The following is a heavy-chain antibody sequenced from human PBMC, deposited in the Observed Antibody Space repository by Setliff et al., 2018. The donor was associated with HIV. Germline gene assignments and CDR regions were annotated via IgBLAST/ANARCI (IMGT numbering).Heavy chain of an antibody. CDR1: GGSINSTNYF. CDR2: IYYHGST. J-gene: IGHJ4*02. D-gene: IGHD3-16*01. CDR3: VNPSGAMGDFDS. Sequence: SETLSLTCTVSGGSINSTNYFWGWIRQPPGKGLEWIGTIYYHGSTYYNPSLKSRVTISIDTSKNQFSLQLTSVTAADTAVYYCVNPSGAMGDFDSWGQGTLVTVSS. V-gene: IGHV4-39*01.